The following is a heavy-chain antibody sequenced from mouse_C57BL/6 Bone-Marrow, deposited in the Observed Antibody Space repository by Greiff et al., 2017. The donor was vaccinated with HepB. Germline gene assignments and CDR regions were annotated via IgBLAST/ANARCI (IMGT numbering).Heavy chain of an antibody. Sequence: QVQPKQSGAELARPGASVKLSCKASGYTFTSYGISWVKQRTGQGLEWIGEIYPRSGNTYYNEKFKGKATLTADKSSSTAYMELRSLTSEDSAVYFCALSSSYAMDYWGQGTSVTVSS. CDR2: IYPRSGNT. D-gene: IGHD1-1*01. J-gene: IGHJ4*01. CDR1: GYTFTSYG. CDR3: ALSSSYAMDY. V-gene: IGHV1-81*01.